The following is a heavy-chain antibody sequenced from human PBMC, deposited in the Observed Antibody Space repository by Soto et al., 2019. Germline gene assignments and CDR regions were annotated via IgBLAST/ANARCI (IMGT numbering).Heavy chain of an antibody. V-gene: IGHV5-51*01. CDR3: ATTGIPVEDYYYYGMDV. CDR1: GYSFTSYW. Sequence: GESLKISCNGSGYSFTSYWIGWVRQMPGKGLEWIGIIYPGDSDTRYSPSFQGQVTISADKSISTAYLQWSSLKASDTAMYYCATTGIPVEDYYYYGMDVWGQGTTVTVSS. J-gene: IGHJ6*02. CDR2: IYPGDSDT.